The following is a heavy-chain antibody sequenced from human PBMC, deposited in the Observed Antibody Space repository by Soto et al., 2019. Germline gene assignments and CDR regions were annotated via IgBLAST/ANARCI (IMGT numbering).Heavy chain of an antibody. CDR3: ARDPVLNHGHDFDF. CDR2: ISTTSRHI. V-gene: IGHV3-48*02. J-gene: IGHJ4*02. CDR1: GFTFSDYS. Sequence: EVQLVESGGGLVQPGGSLRLSCAASGFTFSDYSMNWVRQAPGKGLEWVSHISTTSRHIYYADSVKGRFTISRDNAMNSLYLHMNSLRDEDTAVYYCARDPVLNHGHDFDFWGQGTVVTVSS.